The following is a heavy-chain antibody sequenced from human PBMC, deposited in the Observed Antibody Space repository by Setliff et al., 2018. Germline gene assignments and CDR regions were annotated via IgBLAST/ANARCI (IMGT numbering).Heavy chain of an antibody. Sequence: ASVKVSCKASGGSFNNYPISWVRQAPGHGLEWVGWVAVYNGNTKYAQNLQGRLTLTTDISTSTAYMELGSLTTDDTAVYYCARVESMVRGKNILRHFDYWGQGTQVTVSS. D-gene: IGHD3-10*01. CDR1: GGSFNNYP. CDR3: ARVESMVRGKNILRHFDY. J-gene: IGHJ4*02. CDR2: VAVYNGNT. V-gene: IGHV1-18*01.